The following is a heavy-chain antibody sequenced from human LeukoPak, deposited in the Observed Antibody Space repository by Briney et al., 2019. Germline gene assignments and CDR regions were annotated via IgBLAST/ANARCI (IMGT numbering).Heavy chain of an antibody. V-gene: IGHV1-8*01. CDR2: MNPNSGNT. Sequence: ASVKVSCKASGYTFTSYDTNWVRQATGQGLEWMGWMNPNSGNTGYAQKFQGRVTMTRNTSISTAYMELSSLRSEDTAVYYCARDMVRGVINWFDPWGQGTLVTVSS. D-gene: IGHD3-10*01. J-gene: IGHJ5*02. CDR3: ARDMVRGVINWFDP. CDR1: GYTFTSYD.